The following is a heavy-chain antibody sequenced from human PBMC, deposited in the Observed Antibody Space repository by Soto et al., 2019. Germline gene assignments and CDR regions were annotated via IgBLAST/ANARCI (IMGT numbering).Heavy chain of an antibody. V-gene: IGHV4-61*01. CDR2: IYHSGST. CDR3: ARVRFLEWL. Sequence: PSETLSLTCTVSGGSVSSTNYYWSWIRQPPGKGLEWIGYIYHSGSTNYNPSLKGRVTISVDTSKNQLSLKLSSVTAADTAVYYCARVRFLEWLWGQGTLVTVSS. J-gene: IGHJ4*02. CDR1: GGSVSSTNYY. D-gene: IGHD3-3*01.